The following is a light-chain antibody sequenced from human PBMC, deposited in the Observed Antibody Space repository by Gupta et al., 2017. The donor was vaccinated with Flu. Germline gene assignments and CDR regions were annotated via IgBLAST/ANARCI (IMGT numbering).Light chain of an antibody. J-gene: IGKJ1*01. Sequence: VTLGQPASISCRSSQGLVYSDGNTYLHWFQQRPGQSPRRLIYLVSHRESGVPDRISGSGSGTDFTLKISRVEAEDVGVYFCRQGAHWPWAFGQGTTVEIK. CDR1: QGLVYSDGNTY. CDR3: RQGAHWPWA. CDR2: LVS. V-gene: IGKV2-30*01.